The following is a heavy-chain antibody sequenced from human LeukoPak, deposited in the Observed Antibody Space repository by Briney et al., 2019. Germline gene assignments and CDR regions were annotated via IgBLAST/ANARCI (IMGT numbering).Heavy chain of an antibody. CDR1: GFTFSSYA. CDR3: AKGTLGHCNGASCYPLDY. V-gene: IGHV3-23*01. CDR2: ICSNDNNT. J-gene: IGHJ4*02. D-gene: IGHD2-15*01. Sequence: PGGFLRLSCAASGFTFSSYAMNWVRQAPGKGLEWVSAICSNDNNTYYANSVKGRFTISRDNSKNTLYLQMNSLRAEDTAVYFCAKGTLGHCNGASCYPLDYWGQGTLVTVSS.